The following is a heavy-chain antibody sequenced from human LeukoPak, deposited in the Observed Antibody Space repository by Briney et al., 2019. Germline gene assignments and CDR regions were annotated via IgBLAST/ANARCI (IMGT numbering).Heavy chain of an antibody. CDR2: IYHSGST. J-gene: IGHJ6*03. CDR3: ARQRDYDFWSGVYHYYYMDV. CDR1: GYSISSGYY. D-gene: IGHD3-3*01. Sequence: PSETLSLTCAVSGYSISSGYYWGWIRQPPGKGLEWIGSIYHSGSTYYNPSLKSRVTISVDTSKNQFSLKLSSVTAADTAVYYCARQRDYDFWSGVYHYYYMDVWGKGTTVTVSS. V-gene: IGHV4-38-2*01.